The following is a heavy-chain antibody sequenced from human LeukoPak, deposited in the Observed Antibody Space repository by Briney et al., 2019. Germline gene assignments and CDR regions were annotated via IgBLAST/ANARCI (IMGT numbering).Heavy chain of an antibody. Sequence: PGGSLRLSCAASGFTFSSYAMHWVRQAPGKGLEWVAVISYDGSNKYYADSVEGRFTISRDNSKNTLYLQMNSLRAEDTAVYYCARVGVAGYWGQGTLVTVST. CDR2: ISYDGSNK. CDR1: GFTFSSYA. J-gene: IGHJ4*02. CDR3: ARVGVAGY. V-gene: IGHV3-30*04. D-gene: IGHD2-15*01.